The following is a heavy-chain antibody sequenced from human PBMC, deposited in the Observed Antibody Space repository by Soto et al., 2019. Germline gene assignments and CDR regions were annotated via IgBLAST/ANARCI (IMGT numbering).Heavy chain of an antibody. CDR3: ARGGQLPRYGVVYFDY. D-gene: IGHD3-16*01. Sequence: QVQLQQWGAGLLKPSETLSLTCAVYGGSFSGYYWSWIRQPPGKGLEWIGEINHSGSTNYNPSLKSRVTISVDTSKNQFSLKLSSVTAADTVVYYCARGGQLPRYGVVYFDYWGQGTLVTVSS. CDR2: INHSGST. V-gene: IGHV4-34*01. J-gene: IGHJ4*02. CDR1: GGSFSGYY.